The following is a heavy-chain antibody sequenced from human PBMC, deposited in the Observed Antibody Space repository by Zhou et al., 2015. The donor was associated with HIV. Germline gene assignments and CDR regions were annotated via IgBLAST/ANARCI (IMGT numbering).Heavy chain of an antibody. CDR2: MNAGGGQT. CDR1: GGNFNTYA. D-gene: IGHD1-26*01. J-gene: IGHJ4*02. V-gene: IGHV1-8*01. Sequence: QLQLVQSGAVMRKPGSSVKISCKPNGGNFNTYAISWVRQATGQRPEWMGWMNAGGGQTEYAQKFQGRVTMTRDTSISTAYMQLSGLTSEDTAIYYCTRGRWEVPDAYWGQGTLVTVSP. CDR3: TRGRWEVPDAY.